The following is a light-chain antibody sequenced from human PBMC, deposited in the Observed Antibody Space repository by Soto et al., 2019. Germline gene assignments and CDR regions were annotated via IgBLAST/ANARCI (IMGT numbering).Light chain of an antibody. CDR3: QDSGTSPWP. CDR2: ATS. J-gene: IGKJ1*01. CDR1: QSVTSTY. Sequence: TQSPGTLSLSPGERATLSCRAVQSVTSTYMAWYQQKPGQAPRLLIYATSFRATGIPDRFRGSGSGTDFTLTISSLEPEDSAVYYCQDSGTSPWPFGQGTKVEIK. V-gene: IGKV3-20*01.